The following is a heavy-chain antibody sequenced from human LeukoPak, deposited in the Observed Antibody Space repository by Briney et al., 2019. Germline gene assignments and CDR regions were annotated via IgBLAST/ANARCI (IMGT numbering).Heavy chain of an antibody. J-gene: IGHJ4*02. CDR3: ATSYSNSWNEEYCFDY. CDR1: GFTFSSYL. Sequence: GGSLRLSCAASGFTFSSYLMSWVRQAPGKGLDWVSAISGSGGSTYYADSVKGRFTISRDNSKSTLYLQMNSLRAEDTAVYYCATSYSNSWNEEYCFDYWGQGTLVTVSS. V-gene: IGHV3-23*01. D-gene: IGHD6-13*01. CDR2: ISGSGGST.